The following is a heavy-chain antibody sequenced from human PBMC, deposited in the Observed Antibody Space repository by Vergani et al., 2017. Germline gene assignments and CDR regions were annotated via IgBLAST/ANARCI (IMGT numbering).Heavy chain of an antibody. CDR2: ISSSSSYI. CDR1: GFTFSSYS. CDR3: ARDGLLWFGELLIRDYCGMDV. Sequence: EVQLVESGGGLVKPGGSLRLSCAASGFTFSSYSMNWVRQAPGKGLEWVSSISSSSSYIYYADSVKGRFTISRDNAKNSLYLQMNSLRAEDTAVYYCARDGLLWFGELLIRDYCGMDVWGQGTTVTVSS. V-gene: IGHV3-21*01. J-gene: IGHJ6*02. D-gene: IGHD3-10*01.